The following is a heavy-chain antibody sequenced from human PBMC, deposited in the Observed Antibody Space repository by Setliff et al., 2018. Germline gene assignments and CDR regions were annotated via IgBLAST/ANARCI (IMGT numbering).Heavy chain of an antibody. CDR2: INAGNGNT. V-gene: IGHV1-3*01. D-gene: IGHD1-26*01. Sequence: GASVKVSCQASGYTFTSYAMHWVRQAPGQRLEWMGWINAGNGNTKYSQKFQGRVTITRDTSASTAYMELSSLRSEDTAVYYCASCSGRAPCLLPTIWGQGTLVTVSS. CDR3: ASCSGRAPCLLPTI. J-gene: IGHJ4*02. CDR1: GYTFTSYA.